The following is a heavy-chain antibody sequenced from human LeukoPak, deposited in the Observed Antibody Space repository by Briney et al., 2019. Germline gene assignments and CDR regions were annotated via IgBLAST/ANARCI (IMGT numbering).Heavy chain of an antibody. Sequence: GGSLRLSCAASGFTFSSYAMSWVRQAPGKGLEWVSAISGSGGSTYYADSVKGRFTISRDNSKNTLYLQMNSLRAEGTAVYYCAKGSRAEWLVISFDYWGQGTLVTVSS. CDR1: GFTFSSYA. D-gene: IGHD6-19*01. J-gene: IGHJ4*02. V-gene: IGHV3-23*01. CDR3: AKGSRAEWLVISFDY. CDR2: ISGSGGST.